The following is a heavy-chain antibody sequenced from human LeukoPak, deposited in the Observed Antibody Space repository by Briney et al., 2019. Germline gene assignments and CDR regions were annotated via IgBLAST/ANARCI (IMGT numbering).Heavy chain of an antibody. J-gene: IGHJ4*02. V-gene: IGHV4-59*08. Sequence: SETLSLTCTVSGDSISSDYWSWIRQPPGKGLEWIGYIYYSGSTNFNPYLKSRVTISLDTSKNQFSLKLTSVTAADTAVYYCARFARDFYDYWGQGTLVTVSS. CDR1: GDSISSDY. CDR2: IYYSGST. CDR3: ARFARDFYDY. D-gene: IGHD2/OR15-2a*01.